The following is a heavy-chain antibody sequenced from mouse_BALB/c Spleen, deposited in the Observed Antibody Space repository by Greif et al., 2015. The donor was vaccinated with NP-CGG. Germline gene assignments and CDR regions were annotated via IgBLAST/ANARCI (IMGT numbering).Heavy chain of an antibody. V-gene: IGHV14-3*02. CDR2: IDPANGNT. CDR3: ASLITTATSWFAY. Sequence: VQLQQSGAELVKPGASVKLSCTASGFNIKDTYMHWVKQRPEQGLEWIGRIDPANGNTKYDPKFQGKATITADTSSNTADLQRSSLTSEDTAVYYCASLITTATSWFAYWGQGTLVTVSA. D-gene: IGHD1-2*01. CDR1: GFNIKDTY. J-gene: IGHJ3*01.